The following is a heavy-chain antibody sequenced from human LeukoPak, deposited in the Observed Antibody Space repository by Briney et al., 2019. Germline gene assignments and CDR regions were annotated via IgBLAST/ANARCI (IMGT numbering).Heavy chain of an antibody. CDR1: GGSISGYY. V-gene: IGHV4-4*09. J-gene: IGHJ6*04. CDR3: ARFTYTTRPSDV. D-gene: IGHD3-16*01. CDR2: IYSSGST. Sequence: PSETLSLTCSVSGGSISGYYWSWIRQPPGQTLEWIGYIYSSGSTNYNPSLQSRVTMSVDTSMNQFSLILSSVTAADTAVYYCARFTYTTRPSDVWGKGTTVTVSS.